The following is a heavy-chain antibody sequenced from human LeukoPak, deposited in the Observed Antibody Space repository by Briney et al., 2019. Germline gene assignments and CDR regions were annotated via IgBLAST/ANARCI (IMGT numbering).Heavy chain of an antibody. V-gene: IGHV3-21*01. D-gene: IGHD2-8*02. CDR2: ISSGGTFV. CDR1: GFTFSSYT. J-gene: IGHJ4*02. Sequence: PGGSLRLSCTGSGFTFSSYTLHWVRQAPGKELEWVSSISSGGTFVFYADSVTGRFTISRDNAGKFLYLQMHGLRAEDTAVYYCATLGCAGGNCPRAGRALGGYWGQGTLVTVSS. CDR3: ATLGCAGGNCPRAGRALGGY.